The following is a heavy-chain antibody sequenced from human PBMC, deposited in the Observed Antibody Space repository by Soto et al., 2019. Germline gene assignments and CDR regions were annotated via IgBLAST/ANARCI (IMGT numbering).Heavy chain of an antibody. CDR1: GFTCSSYA. V-gene: IGHV3-23*01. Sequence: EVQLLESGGGLVQPGGSLRLSCAASGFTCSSYAMSWVLPAPGKRLEWVSAISGSGGSAYYADSVKGRFTTSRDNSKNTLYLQMNSLRAEDTAVYYCAKDLGSSWYGDYFAYWGKVTLVTVAS. J-gene: IGHJ4*02. CDR3: AKDLGSSWYGDYFAY. CDR2: ISGSGGSA. D-gene: IGHD6-13*01.